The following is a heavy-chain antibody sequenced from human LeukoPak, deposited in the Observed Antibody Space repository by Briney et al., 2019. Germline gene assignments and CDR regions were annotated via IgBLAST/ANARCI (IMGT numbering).Heavy chain of an antibody. CDR2: IYLGDSDT. CDR1: GYNFTSYW. Sequence: EESLKISCKGSGYNFTSYWIGWVRQMPGKGLEWMGIIYLGDSDTRYSPSFQGQVTISADKSISTAYLQWSSLKASDTAMYYCARVLLSYYYGSGRVPYYYYYYMDVWGKGTTVTVSS. J-gene: IGHJ6*03. V-gene: IGHV5-51*01. CDR3: ARVLLSYYYGSGRVPYYYYYYMDV. D-gene: IGHD3-10*01.